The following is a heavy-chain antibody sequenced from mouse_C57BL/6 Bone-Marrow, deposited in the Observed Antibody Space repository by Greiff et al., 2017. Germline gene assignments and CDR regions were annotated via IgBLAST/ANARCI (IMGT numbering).Heavy chain of an antibody. Sequence: EVQLQESGGGLVKPGGSLKLPCAASGFTFSDYGMHWVRQAQEKGLEWVAYISSGSSTIYYADTVKGRFTIARDNAKNTLSRQMTSLRSEDTAMYYCARHYYDYDEGLAYWGQGTLVTVSA. CDR1: GFTFSDYG. CDR3: ARHYYDYDEGLAY. V-gene: IGHV5-17*01. CDR2: ISSGSSTI. D-gene: IGHD2-4*01. J-gene: IGHJ3*01.